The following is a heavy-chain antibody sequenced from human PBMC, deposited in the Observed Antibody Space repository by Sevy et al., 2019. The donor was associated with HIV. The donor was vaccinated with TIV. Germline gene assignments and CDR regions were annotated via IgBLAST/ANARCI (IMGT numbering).Heavy chain of an antibody. D-gene: IGHD1-26*01. V-gene: IGHV3-30*18. J-gene: IGHJ1*01. Sequence: GGSLRLSCAASGFTFSSYAIHWVRQAPGKGLEWVAVISYDGNNKYYADSVQGRFTVSRDNSKNALYVQMNSLRAEATGVYYCAKDNNLRSEGGFLRYWAKGTLVTVSS. CDR1: GFTFSSYA. CDR3: AKDNNLRSEGGFLRY. CDR2: ISYDGNNK.